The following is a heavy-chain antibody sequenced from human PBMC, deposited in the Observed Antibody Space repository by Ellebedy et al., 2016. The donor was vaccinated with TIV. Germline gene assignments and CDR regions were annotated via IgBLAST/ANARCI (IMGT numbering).Heavy chain of an antibody. Sequence: GESLKISXAASGFTFSSYWMNWVRQAPGKGLEWVANIKQDGSERYYVDSVKGRFTISRDNAKNSLYLQMNSLRAEDTAVYYCARRYFDYWGQGTLVTVSS. V-gene: IGHV3-7*03. CDR2: IKQDGSER. J-gene: IGHJ4*02. CDR1: GFTFSSYW. CDR3: ARRYFDY.